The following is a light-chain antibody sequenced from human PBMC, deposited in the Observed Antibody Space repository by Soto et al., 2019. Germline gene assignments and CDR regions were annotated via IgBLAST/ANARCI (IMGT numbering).Light chain of an antibody. CDR1: SSDVGGNNY. J-gene: IGLJ3*02. CDR2: EVS. CDR3: AAYAGSRV. V-gene: IGLV2-8*01. Sequence: QSALTQPPSESGSPGQSVAISCTGTSSDVGGNNYVSWYQQYPGRAPKLLIYEVSKRPSGVPGRFSGSKSGNTASLTVSGLQAEDEADYYCAAYAGSRVLGGGTKVTVL.